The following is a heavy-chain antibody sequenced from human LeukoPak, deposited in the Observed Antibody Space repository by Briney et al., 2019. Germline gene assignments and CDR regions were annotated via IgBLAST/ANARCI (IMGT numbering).Heavy chain of an antibody. D-gene: IGHD3-10*01. V-gene: IGHV3-21*01. J-gene: IGHJ4*02. CDR3: ARVGSYKGNYYFDY. CDR2: ISSSSSYI. CDR1: GFTVSSNY. Sequence: GGSLRLSCAASGFTVSSNYMSWVRQAPGKGLEWVSSISSSSSYIYYADSVKGRFTISRDNAKNSLYLQMNSLRAEDTAVYYCARVGSYKGNYYFDYWGQGTLVTVSS.